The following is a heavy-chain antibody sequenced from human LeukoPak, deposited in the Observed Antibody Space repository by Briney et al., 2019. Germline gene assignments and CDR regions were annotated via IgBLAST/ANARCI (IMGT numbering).Heavy chain of an antibody. CDR1: GFTVSSNY. CDR2: IYSGGST. D-gene: IGHD3-22*01. V-gene: IGHV3-66*01. CDR3: ARGQYYYDSSGYYSVFDY. J-gene: IGHJ4*02. Sequence: GGSLRLSCAASGFTVSSNYMSWVRQAPGKGLEWVSVIYSGGSTHYADSVKGRFTISRDNSKNTLYLQMNSLRAEDTAVYYCARGQYYYDSSGYYSVFDYWGQGTLVTVSS.